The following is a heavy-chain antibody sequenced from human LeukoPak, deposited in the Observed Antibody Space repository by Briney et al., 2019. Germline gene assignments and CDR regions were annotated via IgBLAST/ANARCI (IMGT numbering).Heavy chain of an antibody. J-gene: IGHJ6*02. CDR2: IKQDGSEK. Sequence: PGGSLRLSCAASGFTFSSYWMSWVRQAPGKGLEWVANIKQDGSEKYYVDSVKGRFTISRDNAKNSLYLQMNSLRAEDTAVYYCARDYYDSSGYYHYYYGMDVWGQGTTVTVSS. CDR1: GFTFSSYW. V-gene: IGHV3-7*01. D-gene: IGHD3-22*01. CDR3: ARDYYDSSGYYHYYYGMDV.